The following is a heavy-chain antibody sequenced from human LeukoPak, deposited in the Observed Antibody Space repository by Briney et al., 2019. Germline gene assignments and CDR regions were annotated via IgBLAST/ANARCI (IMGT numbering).Heavy chain of an antibody. CDR1: GFTFSSYG. CDR2: ISGSGGST. D-gene: IGHD3-10*01. V-gene: IGHV3-23*01. CDR3: AKVITMVRGVIIGDGFDY. J-gene: IGHJ4*02. Sequence: GGSLRLSCAASGFTFSSYGMSWVRQAPGKGLEWVSAISGSGGSTYYADSVKGRFTISRDNSKNTLYLQMNSLRAEDTVVYYCAKVITMVRGVIIGDGFDYWGQGTLATVSS.